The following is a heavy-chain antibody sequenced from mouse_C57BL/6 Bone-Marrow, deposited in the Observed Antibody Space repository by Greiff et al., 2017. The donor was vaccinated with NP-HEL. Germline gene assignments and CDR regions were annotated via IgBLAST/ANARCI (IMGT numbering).Heavy chain of an antibody. CDR1: GFTFSSYA. D-gene: IGHD2-4*01. V-gene: IGHV5-9-1*02. CDR2: ISSGGDYI. CDR3: TRAPYDYDVGHDFDY. Sequence: EVQGVESGEGLVKPGGSLKLSCAASGFTFSSYAMSWVRQTPEKRLEWVAYISSGGDYIYYADTVKGRFTISRDHARNTLYLQMSSLKSEDTAMDYCTRAPYDYDVGHDFDYWGQGTTLTVSS. J-gene: IGHJ2*01.